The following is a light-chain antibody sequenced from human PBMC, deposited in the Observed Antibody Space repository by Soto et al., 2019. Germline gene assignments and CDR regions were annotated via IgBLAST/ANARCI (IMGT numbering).Light chain of an antibody. V-gene: IGKV1-9*01. CDR2: AAS. CDR3: QPLWNYPLA. CDR1: QDITSY. J-gene: IGKJ5*01. Sequence: DVQLTQSPSFLSASVGDRVTITCRASQDITSYLSWYQQKPGKAPELLISAASTLQRRVPSGFSVSGSGTEFTLTISSLQPEDFATYFCQPLWNYPLAFGQGTRLEIK.